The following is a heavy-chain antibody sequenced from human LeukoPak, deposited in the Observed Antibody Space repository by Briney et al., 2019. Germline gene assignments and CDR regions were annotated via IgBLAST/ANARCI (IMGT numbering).Heavy chain of an antibody. Sequence: PSETLSLTCVVSGYSISNDYYWGWIRQPAGKGLEWIGRIYASGTTYSPSLQSRVTISLDRSKNQFSLRLGSVTAADTAVYYCARRSPIVAAGDAFDIWGQGTMVTVSS. CDR3: ARRSPIVAAGDAFDI. J-gene: IGHJ3*02. CDR2: IYASGTT. CDR1: GYSISNDYY. D-gene: IGHD6-25*01. V-gene: IGHV4-38-2*01.